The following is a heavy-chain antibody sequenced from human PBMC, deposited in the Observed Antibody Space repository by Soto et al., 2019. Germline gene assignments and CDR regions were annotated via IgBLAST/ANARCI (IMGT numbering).Heavy chain of an antibody. D-gene: IGHD6-13*01. CDR2: IYYSGST. J-gene: IGHJ6*02. CDR3: ARHTTGPKTYSSSWYWYYYYGIDV. V-gene: IGHV4-39*01. Sequence: SETLSLTCTVSGGSISSSSYYWGWIRQPPGKGLEWIGSIYYSGSTYYNPSLKSRVTISVDTSKNQFSLELSSVTAADTAVYDCARHTTGPKTYSSSWYWYYYYGIDVWGQGTTVTVSS. CDR1: GGSISSSSYY.